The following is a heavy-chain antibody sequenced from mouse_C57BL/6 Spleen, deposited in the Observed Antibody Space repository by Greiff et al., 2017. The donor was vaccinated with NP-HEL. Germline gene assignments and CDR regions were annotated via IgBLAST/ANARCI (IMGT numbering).Heavy chain of an antibody. CDR3: ARSAMVRGAMDY. Sequence: QVQLQQSGAELAKPGASVKLSCKASGYTFTSYWMHWVKQRPGQGLEWIGYINPSSGYTKYNQKFKDKATFTADKSSSTAYMQLSSLTYEDSAVYYCARSAMVRGAMDYWGQGTSVTVSS. J-gene: IGHJ4*01. CDR1: GYTFTSYW. CDR2: INPSSGYT. V-gene: IGHV1-7*01. D-gene: IGHD2-2*01.